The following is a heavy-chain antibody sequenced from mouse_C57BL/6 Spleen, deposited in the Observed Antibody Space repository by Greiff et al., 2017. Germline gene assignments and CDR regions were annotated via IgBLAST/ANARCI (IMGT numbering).Heavy chain of an antibody. Sequence: EVKLVESGGDLVKPGGSLKLSCAASGFTFSSYGMSWVRQTPDKRLEWVATISSGGSYTYYPDSVKGRFTISRDNAKNTLYLQMSSLKSEDTAMYYCARGGELDYWGQGTSVTVSS. V-gene: IGHV5-6*02. CDR1: GFTFSSYG. CDR3: ARGGELDY. J-gene: IGHJ4*01. CDR2: ISSGGSYT.